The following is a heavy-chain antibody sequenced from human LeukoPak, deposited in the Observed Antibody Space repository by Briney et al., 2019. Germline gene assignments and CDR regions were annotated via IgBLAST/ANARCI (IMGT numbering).Heavy chain of an antibody. Sequence: QSGGSLRLSCAASGFTVSSNYMNWVRQAPGKGLEWVSYISSSSSTIYYADSVKGRFTISRDNAKNSLYLQMNSLRDEDTAVYYCARSNQDIVVVPAHFDYWGQGTLVTVSS. J-gene: IGHJ4*02. CDR2: ISSSSSTI. CDR1: GFTVSSNY. CDR3: ARSNQDIVVVPAHFDY. D-gene: IGHD2-2*01. V-gene: IGHV3-48*02.